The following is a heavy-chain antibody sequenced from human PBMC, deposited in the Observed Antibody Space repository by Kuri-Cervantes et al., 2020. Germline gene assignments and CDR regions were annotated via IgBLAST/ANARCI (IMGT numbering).Heavy chain of an antibody. V-gene: IGHV3-33*08. J-gene: IGHJ5*02. CDR2: IWYDGSNK. Sequence: GGSLRLSCAASGFTFSSYWMSWVRQAPGKGLEWVAVIWYDGSNKYYADSVKGRFTISRDNSKNTLYLQMNSLRAEDTAVYYCASAWGGAKGNDVALGFDPWGQGTLVTVSS. D-gene: IGHD1-1*01. CDR1: GFTFSSYW. CDR3: ASAWGGAKGNDVALGFDP.